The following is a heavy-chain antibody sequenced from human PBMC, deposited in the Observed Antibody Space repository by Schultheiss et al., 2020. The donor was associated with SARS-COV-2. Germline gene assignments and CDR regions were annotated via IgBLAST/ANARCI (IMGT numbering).Heavy chain of an antibody. CDR1: GGTFSSYA. J-gene: IGHJ3*02. CDR3: ARAYDFWSGYHGYAFDI. D-gene: IGHD3-3*01. V-gene: IGHV1-18*01. Sequence: ASVKVSCKASGGTFSSYAISWVRQAPGQGLEWMGWISAYNNDVNYAQKLQGRVTMTTDTSTSTAYMELRSLRSDDTAVYYCARAYDFWSGYHGYAFDIWGQGTMVTVSS. CDR2: ISAYNNDV.